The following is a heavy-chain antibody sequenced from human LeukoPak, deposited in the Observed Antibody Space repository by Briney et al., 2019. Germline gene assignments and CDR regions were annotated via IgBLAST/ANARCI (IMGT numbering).Heavy chain of an antibody. CDR3: AVGGNSDDDY. CDR1: GFTFSSYW. V-gene: IGHV3-7*01. J-gene: IGHJ4*02. CDR2: IKQDGSEK. Sequence: GGSLRLSCAASGFTFSSYWVSWVRQAPGKGLEWVANIKQDGSEKYYVDSVKGRFTISRDNAKNSLYLQMNSLRAEDTAVYYCAVGGNSDDDYWGQGTLVTVSS. D-gene: IGHD4-23*01.